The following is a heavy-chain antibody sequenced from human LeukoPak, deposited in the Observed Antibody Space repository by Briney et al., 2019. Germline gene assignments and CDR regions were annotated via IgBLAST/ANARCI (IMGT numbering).Heavy chain of an antibody. CDR3: ARQSSGCYDY. Sequence: SETLSLTCTVSGGSISSDYWSWIRQPPGKGLEWIGYIYHSGSTNYNPSLKSRVTISLDTSKNQFSLKLTSVTAADTAVYYCARQSSGCYDYWGQGTLATVSS. J-gene: IGHJ4*02. CDR2: IYHSGST. D-gene: IGHD6-19*01. CDR1: GGSISSDY. V-gene: IGHV4-59*08.